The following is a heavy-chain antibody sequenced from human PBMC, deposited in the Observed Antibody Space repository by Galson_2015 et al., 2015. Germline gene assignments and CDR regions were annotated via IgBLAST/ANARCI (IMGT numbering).Heavy chain of an antibody. CDR3: SCRGSSGWNAF. CDR1: GFTFSNYA. CDR2: IKSKTDGGAT. J-gene: IGHJ4*02. Sequence: SLRLSCAASGFTFSNYAMSWVRQAPGKGLESVGRIKSKTDGGATDYAAPVKGRFTISRDDSKNTLYLQMNSLKTEDTAVYYCSCRGSSGWNAFWGQGTLVAVSS. D-gene: IGHD6-19*01. V-gene: IGHV3-15*05.